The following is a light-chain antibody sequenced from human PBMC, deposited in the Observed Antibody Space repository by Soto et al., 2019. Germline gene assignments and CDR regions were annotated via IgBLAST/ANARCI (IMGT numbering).Light chain of an antibody. J-gene: IGKJ4*01. CDR2: GAS. CDR1: QSVSSSY. V-gene: IGKV3-20*01. Sequence: EIVLTQSPGTLSLSPGERATLSCRASQSVSSSYLAWYQQKPGQAPRLLIYGASSRATGIPDRFSGSGSGTAFTLPISRLEPDDVAVYYGQQYGSSSLLCVGGGTMVEIK. CDR3: QQYGSSSLLC.